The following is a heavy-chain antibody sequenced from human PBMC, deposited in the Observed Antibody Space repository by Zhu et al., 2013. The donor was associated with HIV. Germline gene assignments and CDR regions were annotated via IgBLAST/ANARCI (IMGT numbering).Heavy chain of an antibody. CDR2: INYNSGVT. CDR1: GYTFTGYY. D-gene: IGHD5-18*01. Sequence: VQMEQSGAEVKKPGASVKVSCKASGYTFTGYYIHWVRQAPGQGLEWMGWINYNSGVTKYAQKFQGRVTMTRDTSISTASMELSRLTSDDTAVFYCARGDTANLDYWGQGTLVTVSS. J-gene: IGHJ4*02. V-gene: IGHV1-2*02. CDR3: ARGDTANLDY.